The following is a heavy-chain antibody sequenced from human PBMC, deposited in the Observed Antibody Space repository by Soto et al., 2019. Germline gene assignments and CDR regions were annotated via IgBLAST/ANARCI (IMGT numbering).Heavy chain of an antibody. J-gene: IGHJ6*02. D-gene: IGHD2-15*01. V-gene: IGHV4-34*01. CDR1: GGSFSGYY. CDR3: ARESVGAAASNHYYYGVDV. CDR2: INHSGST. Sequence: PSETLSITCAVYGGSFSGYYWSWIRQPPGKGLEWIGEINHSGSTNYNPSLKSRVTISADTSKNQPSLNLRSVTSADTAVYYCARESVGAAASNHYYYGVDVWGQGTTVTVSS.